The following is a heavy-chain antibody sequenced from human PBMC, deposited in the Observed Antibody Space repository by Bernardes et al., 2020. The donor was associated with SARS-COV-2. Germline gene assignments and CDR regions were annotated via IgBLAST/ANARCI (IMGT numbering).Heavy chain of an antibody. D-gene: IGHD3-16*01. Sequence: SETLSLNCTVSGGSISGYYLSWIRQAPEMRLEWIGSIDNRGNTKFNPSLKSRVTISVDTSKNQFSLKVTSVTAADTAMYYCARHGAGEDLSYFDYWGRGTLVTVSS. CDR2: IDNRGNT. J-gene: IGHJ4*02. V-gene: IGHV4-59*01. CDR3: ARHGAGEDLSYFDY. CDR1: GGSISGYY.